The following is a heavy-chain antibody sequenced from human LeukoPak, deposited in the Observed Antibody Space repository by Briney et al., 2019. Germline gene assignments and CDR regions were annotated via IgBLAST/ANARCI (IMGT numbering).Heavy chain of an antibody. V-gene: IGHV3-30-3*01. D-gene: IGHD3-10*01. CDR3: VREGFYESGSLPTFYFNY. J-gene: IGHJ4*02. CDR1: GFTFNDYY. CDR2: ISSDVNIK. Sequence: QPGGSLRLSCAASGFTFNDYYMSWIRQAPGKGLEWVAVISSDVNIKYYADSVKGRFTISRDSSSKMVSLQMNSLGTEDTAVYYCVREGFYESGSLPTFYFNYWGQGTLVTVSS.